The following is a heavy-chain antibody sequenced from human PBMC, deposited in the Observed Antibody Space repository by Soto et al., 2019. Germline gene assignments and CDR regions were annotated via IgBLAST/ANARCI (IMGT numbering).Heavy chain of an antibody. CDR1: GYTLTELS. CDR2: FDPEDGET. Sequence: QVQLVQSGAEVKKPGASVKVSCKVSGYTLTELSMHWVRQAPGKGLEWMGGFDPEDGETIYAQTFQGRVTMTEDTSTDTAYVELSSLRSEDADVYYCAIPSLVGATIYFDYWGQGTLVTVSS. V-gene: IGHV1-24*01. D-gene: IGHD1-26*01. CDR3: AIPSLVGATIYFDY. J-gene: IGHJ4*02.